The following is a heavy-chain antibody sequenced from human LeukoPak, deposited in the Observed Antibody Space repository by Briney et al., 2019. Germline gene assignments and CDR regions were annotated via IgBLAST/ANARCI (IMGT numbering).Heavy chain of an antibody. J-gene: IGHJ4*02. Sequence: GGSLRLSCAASGFTFSDYYMSWIRQAPGKGLEWVSYISSSSSYTNYADSVKGRFTISRDNAKNSLYLQMNSLRAEDTAVYYCASQPDFWSDPEPYWDQGTLVTVSS. CDR3: ASQPDFWSDPEPY. D-gene: IGHD3-3*01. CDR1: GFTFSDYY. V-gene: IGHV3-11*06. CDR2: ISSSSSYT.